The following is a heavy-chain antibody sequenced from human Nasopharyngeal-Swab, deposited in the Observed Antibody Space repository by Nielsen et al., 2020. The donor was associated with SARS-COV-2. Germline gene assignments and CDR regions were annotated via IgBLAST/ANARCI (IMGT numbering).Heavy chain of an antibody. CDR3: ARSRCNWDDEAVWDI. D-gene: IGHD1-1*01. V-gene: IGHV4-31*03. J-gene: IGHJ3*02. CDR2: IYHNGAT. CDR1: GGSINTGGYY. Sequence: SETLSLTCTVSGGSINTGGYYWGWIRQSPGKGLEWAGHIYHNGATRFNPSLRSRVNVTMDTSRNQFSLKLTSVTAADTALYYCARSRCNWDDEAVWDIWGQGTMVTVSS.